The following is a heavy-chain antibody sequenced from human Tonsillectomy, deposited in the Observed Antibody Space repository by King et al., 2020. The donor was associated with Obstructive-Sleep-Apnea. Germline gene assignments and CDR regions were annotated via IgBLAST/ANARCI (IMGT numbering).Heavy chain of an antibody. CDR3: HYVWGSYRPNRRAFDI. CDR1: GFTFDDYA. V-gene: IGHV3-9*01. CDR2: ISWNSGSI. Sequence: VQLVESGGGLVQPGRSLRLSCAASGFTFDDYAMHWVRQAPGKGLEWVSGISWNSGSIGYADSVKGRFTISRDNAKNSLYLQMNSLRAEDTALYYCHYVWGSYRPNRRAFDIWGQGTMVTVSS. D-gene: IGHD3-16*02. J-gene: IGHJ3*02.